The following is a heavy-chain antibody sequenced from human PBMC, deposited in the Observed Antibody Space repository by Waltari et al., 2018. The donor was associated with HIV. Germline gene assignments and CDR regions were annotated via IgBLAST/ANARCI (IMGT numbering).Heavy chain of an antibody. CDR2: IRSKAYGGTT. Sequence: EVQLVESGGGLVQPGRSLRLSCTASGFTFGDYAMSWVRQAPGKGLEWVGFIRSKAYGGTTEYAASVKGRFTISRDDSKSIAYLQMNSLKTEDTAVYYCTLEGLTNAFDIWGQGTMVTVSS. CDR3: TLEGLTNAFDI. CDR1: GFTFGDYA. D-gene: IGHD3-22*01. J-gene: IGHJ3*02. V-gene: IGHV3-49*04.